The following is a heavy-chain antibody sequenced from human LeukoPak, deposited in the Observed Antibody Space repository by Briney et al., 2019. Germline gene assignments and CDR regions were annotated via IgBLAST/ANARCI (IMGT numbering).Heavy chain of an antibody. Sequence: ASVKVSCKASGYTFTGYYMHWVRQAPGQGLEWMGWINPNSGGTNYAQKLQGRVTMTRDTSISTAYMELSRLRSDDTAVYYCAKDRVGGDWKVYFDYWGQGTLVTVSS. J-gene: IGHJ4*02. CDR1: GYTFTGYY. CDR3: AKDRVGGDWKVYFDY. V-gene: IGHV1-2*02. CDR2: INPNSGGT. D-gene: IGHD2-21*02.